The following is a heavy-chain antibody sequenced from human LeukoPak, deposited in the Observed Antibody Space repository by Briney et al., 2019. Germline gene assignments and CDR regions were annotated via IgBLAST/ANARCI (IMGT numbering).Heavy chain of an antibody. CDR1: GYTLTELP. J-gene: IGHJ5*02. CDR2: FDPEDGET. D-gene: IGHD3-10*01. Sequence: ASVTVSCKVSGYTLTELPMHWVRQAPGKGLEWMGGFDPEDGETIYAQKFQGRVTMTEDTSTDTAYMELSSLRSEDTAVYYCATITGFTMVRGVIFDPWGQGTLVTVSS. CDR3: ATITGFTMVRGVIFDP. V-gene: IGHV1-24*01.